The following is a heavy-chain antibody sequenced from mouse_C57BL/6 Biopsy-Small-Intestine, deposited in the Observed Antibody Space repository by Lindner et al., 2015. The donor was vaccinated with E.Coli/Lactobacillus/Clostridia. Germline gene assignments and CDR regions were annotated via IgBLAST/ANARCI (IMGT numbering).Heavy chain of an antibody. CDR2: FSPKTGKT. D-gene: IGHD1-2*01. J-gene: IGHJ4*01. CDR1: GYTFTNHY. Sequence: SVKVSCKASGYTFTNHYIHWVRQAPGQGLEWMGIFSPKTGKTTFAQKFQGKVTLTGDSSTSTVYMELSSLRSEDTAVYYCGRDSLLINAVGNFFGRVAYWGQGSLVTVSS. V-gene: IGHV1-53*01. CDR3: GRDSLLINAVGNFFGRVAY.